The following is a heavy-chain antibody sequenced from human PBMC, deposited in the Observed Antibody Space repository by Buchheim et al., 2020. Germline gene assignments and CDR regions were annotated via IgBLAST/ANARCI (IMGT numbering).Heavy chain of an antibody. D-gene: IGHD2-15*01. Sequence: EVQLLESGGGLVQPGGSLRLSCAASGFTFSSYAMSWVRQAPGKGLEWVSAISGSGGSTYYADSVKGRFTISRDNSKSTLYLQMNSLRAEDTAVYYCAKDLMRWELLGGPHWYFDLWGRGTL. CDR3: AKDLMRWELLGGPHWYFDL. V-gene: IGHV3-23*01. CDR2: ISGSGGST. CDR1: GFTFSSYA. J-gene: IGHJ2*01.